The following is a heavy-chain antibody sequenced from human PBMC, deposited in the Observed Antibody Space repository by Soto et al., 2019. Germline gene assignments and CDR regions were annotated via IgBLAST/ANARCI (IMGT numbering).Heavy chain of an antibody. CDR1: GGTFSSYA. J-gene: IGHJ5*02. CDR3: ARDFYGYSGYVP. Sequence: SVKVSCKASGGTFSSYAISWVRQAPGQGLEWMGGIIPIYGTTNYAQKFQGRVTMTADASTSTAYMELRSLRSDDTAVYYCARDFYGYSGYVPWGQGTLVTVSS. V-gene: IGHV1-69*13. D-gene: IGHD5-12*01. CDR2: IIPIYGTT.